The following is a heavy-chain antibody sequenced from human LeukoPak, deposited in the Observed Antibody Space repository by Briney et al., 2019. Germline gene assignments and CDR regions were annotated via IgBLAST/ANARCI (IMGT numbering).Heavy chain of an antibody. CDR1: GGSFSGYY. D-gene: IGHD3-10*01. Sequence: PSETLSLTCAVYGGSFSGYYWSWIRQPPGKGLEWIGEINHSGSTNYNPSLKGRVTISVDTSKNQFSLKLNSVTAADTAVYYCARRRYYYGSGSYYHPFDYWGQGTLVTVSS. V-gene: IGHV4-34*01. J-gene: IGHJ4*02. CDR2: INHSGST. CDR3: ARRRYYYGSGSYYHPFDY.